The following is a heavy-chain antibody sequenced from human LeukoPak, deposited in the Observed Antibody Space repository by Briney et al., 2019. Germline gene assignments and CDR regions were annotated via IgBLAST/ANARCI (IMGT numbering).Heavy chain of an antibody. CDR2: ISSSSGNI. V-gene: IGHV3-48*01. D-gene: IGHD2-15*01. J-gene: IGHJ6*03. CDR3: ARVRLGYCSGGSCSRGGTPMDV. CDR1: GFTFSSYS. Sequence: GGSLRLSCAASGFTFSSYSMNWVRQAPGKGLEWVSYISSSSGNIYYADSVKGRFTISRDNAKTSLYLQMNSLRAEDTALYYCARVRLGYCSGGSCSRGGTPMDVWGKGTTVTISS.